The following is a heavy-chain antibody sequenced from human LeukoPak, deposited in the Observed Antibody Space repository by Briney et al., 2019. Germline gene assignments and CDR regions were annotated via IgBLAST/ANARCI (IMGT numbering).Heavy chain of an antibody. CDR2: IYNSGNT. D-gene: IGHD2-2*01. Sequence: SETLSLTCTVSGGSISSYYWSWIRQPPGKGLEWIGYIYNSGNTNYNPSLKSRVTISADTSKNQFSLKLSSVTAAGTAVYYCAKLPAAFDWFDPWGQETLVTVSS. CDR3: AKLPAAFDWFDP. CDR1: GGSISSYY. V-gene: IGHV4-59*03. J-gene: IGHJ5*02.